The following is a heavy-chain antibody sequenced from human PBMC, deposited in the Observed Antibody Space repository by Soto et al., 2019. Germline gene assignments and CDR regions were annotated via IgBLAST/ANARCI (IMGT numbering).Heavy chain of an antibody. CDR3: ARSYHGPFPGIAAASPAVNYYMDV. J-gene: IGHJ6*03. CDR2: IYYSGST. V-gene: IGHV4-61*01. D-gene: IGHD6-13*01. Sequence: SETLSLTCTVSGGSVSSGRYYWSWIRQPTGKGLEWIGYIYYSGSTNYNPSLNCRVTIAVATPKNQFSLKLSSVTAADTAVYYCARSYHGPFPGIAAASPAVNYYMDVWGKGTTVTVSS. CDR1: GGSVSSGRYY.